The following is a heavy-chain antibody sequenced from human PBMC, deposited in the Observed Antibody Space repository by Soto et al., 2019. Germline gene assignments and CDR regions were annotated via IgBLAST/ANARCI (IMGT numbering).Heavy chain of an antibody. CDR1: GLTFSSYA. CDR2: ISGDGGNK. J-gene: IGHJ4*02. V-gene: IGHV3-30-3*01. Sequence: QVHLVESGGGVVQPGKSLRLSCTASGLTFSSYAVHWVRQAPGKGLEWVSVISGDGGNKYFAEFVRGRFLISRDNSKNTVYLQMNSLRHEDTAVYFCARRLTSTVSALGYWGQGTLVTVSS. CDR3: ARRLTSTVSALGY. D-gene: IGHD6-19*01.